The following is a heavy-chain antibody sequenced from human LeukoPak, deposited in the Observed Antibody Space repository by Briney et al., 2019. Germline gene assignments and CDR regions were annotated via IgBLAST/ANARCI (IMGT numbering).Heavy chain of an antibody. CDR2: ISYDGSNK. Sequence: PGGSLRLSCAASGFTFSSYAMHWVRQAPGKGLEWVAVISYDGSNKYYADSVKGRFTISRDNSKNTLYLQMNSLRAEDTAVYYCARGLPEDYGSGSYAFDIWGQGTMVTVSS. J-gene: IGHJ3*02. D-gene: IGHD3-10*01. V-gene: IGHV3-30*04. CDR1: GFTFSSYA. CDR3: ARGLPEDYGSGSYAFDI.